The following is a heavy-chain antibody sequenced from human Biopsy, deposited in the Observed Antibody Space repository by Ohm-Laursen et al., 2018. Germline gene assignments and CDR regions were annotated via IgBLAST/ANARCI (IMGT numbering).Heavy chain of an antibody. CDR3: AREPRIAAVAYFDP. V-gene: IGHV4-4*07. CDR2: IYSSGST. CDR1: GGSIYNFF. Sequence: GTLSLTCTASGGSIYNFFWSWIRQPAGKGLEWIGRIYSSGSTNYNPSLKSRVTMSVDTSKNQFSLILSSMTAADTAVYYCAREPRIAAVAYFDPWGQGTLVTVSS. J-gene: IGHJ5*02. D-gene: IGHD6-13*01.